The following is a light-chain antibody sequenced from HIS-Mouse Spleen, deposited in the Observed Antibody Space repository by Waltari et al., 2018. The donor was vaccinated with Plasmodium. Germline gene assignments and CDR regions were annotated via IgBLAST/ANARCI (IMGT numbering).Light chain of an antibody. CDR1: QRFLYSPNNNNY. V-gene: IGKV4-1*01. CDR2: WAS. J-gene: IGKJ2*01. Sequence: DIVITQSPDSLAAVRVARANIHCQLNQRFLYSPNNNNYLAWYQQKPGQPPKLLIYWASTRESGVPDRFSGSGSGTDFTLTISSLQAEDVAVYYCQQYYSTPYTFGQGTKLEIK. CDR3: QQYYSTPYT.